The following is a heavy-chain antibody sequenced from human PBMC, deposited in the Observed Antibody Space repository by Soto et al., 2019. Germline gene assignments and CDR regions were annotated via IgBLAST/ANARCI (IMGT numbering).Heavy chain of an antibody. J-gene: IGHJ6*02. V-gene: IGHV5-51*01. CDR1: GYSFTNYW. CDR3: ARLRVPPLSMTYGMDV. D-gene: IGHD3-22*01. Sequence: RGESLKISCKGSGYSFTNYWIGWVRQMPGKGLEWMGIIYLGDSDTRYSPSFQGQVTISADKSISTAYLQWSTLKASDTAMYYCARLRVPPLSMTYGMDVWGQGTTVTVSS. CDR2: IYLGDSDT.